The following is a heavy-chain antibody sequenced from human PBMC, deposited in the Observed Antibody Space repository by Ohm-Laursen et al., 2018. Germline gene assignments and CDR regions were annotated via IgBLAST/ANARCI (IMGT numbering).Heavy chain of an antibody. J-gene: IGHJ4*02. CDR2: ISGSGDNA. V-gene: IGHV3-23*01. D-gene: IGHD6-19*01. Sequence: SLRLSCSASGFTFNNYAMNWVRQAPGKGPEWVSAISGSGDNAKYADSVKGRFTVSRDNAKNTLYLQMNSLRADDTAVYYCAKSNSGWSLIDYWGQGTLVTVSS. CDR3: AKSNSGWSLIDY. CDR1: GFTFNNYA.